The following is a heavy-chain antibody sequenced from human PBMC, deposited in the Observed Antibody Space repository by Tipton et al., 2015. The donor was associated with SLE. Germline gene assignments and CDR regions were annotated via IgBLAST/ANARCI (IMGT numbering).Heavy chain of an antibody. CDR1: GGSVSSGSQY. D-gene: IGHD6-13*01. Sequence: TLSLTCTVSGGSVSSGSQYWSWIRQSAGKGLEWIGSIYYSGSTYYNPSLKSRVTISVDTSKNQFSLKLSSVTAADTAVYYCARHSSSWYKDWFDPWGQGTLVTVSS. CDR3: ARHSSSWYKDWFDP. V-gene: IGHV4-39*01. J-gene: IGHJ5*02. CDR2: IYYSGST.